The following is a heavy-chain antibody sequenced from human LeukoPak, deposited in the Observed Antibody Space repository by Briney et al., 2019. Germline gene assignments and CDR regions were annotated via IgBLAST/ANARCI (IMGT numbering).Heavy chain of an antibody. J-gene: IGHJ4*02. CDR3: ASTRCTGTSCYLPILD. CDR1: GFTFSTYW. Sequence: GGSLRLSCAASGFTFSTYWMSWVRQAPGKGLEWVANIKQDGSENYYVDSVKGRFTISRDNAKNSLYLQMNSLRAEGTAMYYCASTRCTGTSCYLPILDWGQGILVTVSS. CDR2: IKQDGSEN. V-gene: IGHV3-7*01. D-gene: IGHD2-2*01.